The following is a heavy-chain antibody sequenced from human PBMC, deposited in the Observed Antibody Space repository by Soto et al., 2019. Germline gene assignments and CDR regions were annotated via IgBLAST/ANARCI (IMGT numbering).Heavy chain of an antibody. J-gene: IGHJ6*02. CDR2: IYYSGST. Sequence: QVQLQESGPGLVKPSETLSLTCTVSGGSVSSGSYYWSWIRQPPGKGLEWIGYIYYSGSTNYNPSLKSRVTISVDTSKNQFSLKLSSVTAADTAVYYCARNYGDYYYGMDVWGQGTTVTVSS. CDR1: GGSVSSGSYY. D-gene: IGHD1-7*01. V-gene: IGHV4-61*01. CDR3: ARNYGDYYYGMDV.